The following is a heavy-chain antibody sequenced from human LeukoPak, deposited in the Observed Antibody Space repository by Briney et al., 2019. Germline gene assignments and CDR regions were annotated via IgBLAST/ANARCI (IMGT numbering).Heavy chain of an antibody. Sequence: SETLSLTCTVSGGSISNKYWSWIRQPPGKGLEWIGYIYYSGSTNYNPSLKSRVTIPVDTSKNQFSLKLSSVTAADTAVYYCARGVLLGYYFDYWGQGTLVTVSS. D-gene: IGHD3-10*01. J-gene: IGHJ4*02. CDR1: GGSISNKY. CDR3: ARGVLLGYYFDY. CDR2: IYYSGST. V-gene: IGHV4-59*01.